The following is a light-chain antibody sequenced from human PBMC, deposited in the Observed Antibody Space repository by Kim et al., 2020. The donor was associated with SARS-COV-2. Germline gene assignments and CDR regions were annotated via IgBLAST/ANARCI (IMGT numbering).Light chain of an antibody. V-gene: IGLV2-14*03. CDR1: SSDVGYYNY. Sequence: QSALTQPASVSGSPGQSITISCTGTSSDVGYYNYVSWYQQHPGKAPKLMIYDVSIRPSGVSNRFSGSKSGDTASLTISGLQAEDEADYYCSSYTTSSTLVFGTGTKVTVL. J-gene: IGLJ1*01. CDR2: DVS. CDR3: SSYTTSSTLV.